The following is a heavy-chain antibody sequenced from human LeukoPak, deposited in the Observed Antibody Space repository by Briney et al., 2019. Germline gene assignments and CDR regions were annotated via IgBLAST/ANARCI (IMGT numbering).Heavy chain of an antibody. CDR1: GFTFSSYS. D-gene: IGHD3-9*01. V-gene: IGHV3-48*01. CDR2: ISSSSSTI. J-gene: IGHJ4*02. CDR3: ATSYDILIGYFGS. Sequence: GGSLRLSCAASGFTFSSYSMNWVRQAPGKGLEWVSYISSSSSTIYYADSVKGRFTISRDNAKNSLYLQMNSLRAEDTAVYYCATSYDILIGYFGSWGQGTLVTVSS.